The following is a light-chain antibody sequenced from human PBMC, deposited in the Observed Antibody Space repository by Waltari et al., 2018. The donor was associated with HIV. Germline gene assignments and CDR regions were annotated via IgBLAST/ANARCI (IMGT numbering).Light chain of an antibody. J-gene: IGKJ1*01. CDR3: QQYNNWPWGGT. Sequence: EIVMTQSPATLSVSPGERATLSCRASQSVSSNLAWYQQKPDQAPRLLIYGASTRATGIPARFSGSGSGTEFTLTISSLQSEDFAVYYCQQYNNWPWGGTFGQGTKVEIK. CDR1: QSVSSN. V-gene: IGKV3-15*01. CDR2: GAS.